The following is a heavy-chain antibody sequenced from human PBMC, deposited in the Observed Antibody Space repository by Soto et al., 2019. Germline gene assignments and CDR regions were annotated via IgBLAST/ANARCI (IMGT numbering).Heavy chain of an antibody. CDR2: IFYNGTT. CDR1: GDSISSADYY. CDR3: ARDLWVEPELYYYGMDG. D-gene: IGHD1-1*01. J-gene: IGHJ6*02. Sequence: QVQLQESGPGLVRPSQTLSLTCTVSGDSISSADYYWSWIRQTPGKGLEWIGHIFYNGTTYYNPSLKSRLTISVETSKNHFSLRLTSVTDADTAVYYCARDLWVEPELYYYGMDGWGQGTTVTVSS. V-gene: IGHV4-30-4*01.